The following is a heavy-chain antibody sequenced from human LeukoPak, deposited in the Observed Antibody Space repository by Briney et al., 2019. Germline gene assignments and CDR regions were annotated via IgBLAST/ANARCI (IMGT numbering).Heavy chain of an antibody. V-gene: IGHV1-3*03. CDR2: ISPANGYT. J-gene: IGHJ4*02. CDR3: VIREGQTDH. CDR1: GYTFTAYA. Sequence: GASVKVPCKASGYTFTAYAMHWVRQAPGQTLEWLGWISPANGYTRYSQEIQGRVTITRHTSANTAYMELSSLRSEDMTVYHCVIREGQTDHWAQGTLVTVSS.